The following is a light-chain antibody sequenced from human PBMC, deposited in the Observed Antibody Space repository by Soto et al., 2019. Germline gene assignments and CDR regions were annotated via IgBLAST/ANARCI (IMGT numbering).Light chain of an antibody. CDR1: QNINTY. CDR2: DAS. Sequence: EIVLTQSLATLSLSPGESATLSCSASQNINTYLAWYQQKPGQPPRLLMFDASDRASGTPARFSGTGSGTDFTLTIGSLEPEDFGVYYCQLRTDWPPRTFGGGTNVHIK. V-gene: IGKV3-11*01. J-gene: IGKJ4*01. CDR3: QLRTDWPPRT.